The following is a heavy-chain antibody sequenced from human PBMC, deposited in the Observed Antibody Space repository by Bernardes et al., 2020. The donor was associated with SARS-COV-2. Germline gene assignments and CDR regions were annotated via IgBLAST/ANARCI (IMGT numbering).Heavy chain of an antibody. J-gene: IGHJ4*02. CDR2: VDHTGRT. Sequence: SETLSLTCAVFGWSFSDYYWSWIRQPPGKGLEWIGKVDHTGRTNYIPSLVSRVSMSVYGSKKQFSLKLTPVTAADTAVSYVARGGQLWRYWGQGTLVTVSS. D-gene: IGHD3-16*01. CDR3: ARGGQLWRY. V-gene: IGHV4-34*01. CDR1: GWSFSDYY.